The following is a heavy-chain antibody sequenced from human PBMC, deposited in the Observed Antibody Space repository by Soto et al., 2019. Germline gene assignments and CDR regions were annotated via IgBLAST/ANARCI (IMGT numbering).Heavy chain of an antibody. CDR3: AKDLIAAAGTGGGY. CDR1: GFTFSSYA. CDR2: ISGSGGST. Sequence: GGSLRLACAASGFTFSSYAMSWVRQAPGKGLEWVSAISGSGGSTYYADSVKGRFTISRDNSKNTLYLQMNSLRAEDTAVYYCAKDLIAAAGTGGGYWGQGTPVIVSS. J-gene: IGHJ4*02. V-gene: IGHV3-23*01. D-gene: IGHD6-13*01.